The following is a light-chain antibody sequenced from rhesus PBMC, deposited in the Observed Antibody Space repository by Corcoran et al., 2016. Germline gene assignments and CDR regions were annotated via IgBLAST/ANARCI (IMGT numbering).Light chain of an antibody. CDR1: SSDIGGYNY. J-gene: IGLJ1*01. CDR3: SSYAGSNTLI. CDR2: DVS. Sequence: QAALTQPPSVSGSPGQSVTISCTGTSSDIGGYNYVSWYQQHPGKAPKLMIYDVSKRPSGVSDRFSGSKSGNTASLTISGLQSEDEADYYCSSYAGSNTLIFGVGTRLTVL. V-gene: IGLV2-23*01.